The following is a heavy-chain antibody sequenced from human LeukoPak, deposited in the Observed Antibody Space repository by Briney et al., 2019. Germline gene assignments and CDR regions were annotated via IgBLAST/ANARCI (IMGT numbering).Heavy chain of an antibody. CDR3: ARDERSDTSGWHLGY. Sequence: SETLSLTCTVSGGSISTYYWSWIRQPPGKGLEWIGFIYHSGITNYNPSLKSRVTISVDTSKNQFSLNLSSVAAADTPVYYCARDERSDTSGWHLGYWGQGALVTVSS. V-gene: IGHV4-59*01. CDR1: GGSISTYY. J-gene: IGHJ4*02. D-gene: IGHD6-19*01. CDR2: IYHSGIT.